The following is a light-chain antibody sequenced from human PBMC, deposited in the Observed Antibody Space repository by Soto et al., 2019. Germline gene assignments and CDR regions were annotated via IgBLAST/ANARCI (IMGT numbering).Light chain of an antibody. CDR2: DAS. Sequence: DIQMTQSPSTLSASVGDRVTITCRASQSISSWLSWYQQKPGKAPKLLIYDASSMESGVPSRFSGSGSGTEFTLAISSLQPDDFATYYCQQYNRYPYTFGHGTKLEIK. J-gene: IGKJ2*01. CDR3: QQYNRYPYT. CDR1: QSISSW. V-gene: IGKV1-5*01.